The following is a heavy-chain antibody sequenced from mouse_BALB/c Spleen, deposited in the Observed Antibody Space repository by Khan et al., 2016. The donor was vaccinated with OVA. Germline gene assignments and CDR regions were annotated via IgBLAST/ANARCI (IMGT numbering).Heavy chain of an antibody. CDR3: DRAGRATFAY. CDR2: INTETGEP. J-gene: IGHJ3*01. D-gene: IGHD3-1*01. CDR1: GYTFTDYS. V-gene: IGHV9-2-1*01. Sequence: QIQLVQSGPELKKPGETVKISCKASGYTFTDYSIHWVKQAPGKGLKWMGWINTETGEPTYADDFKGRFAFSLDTSASTAYLQINNLKNEDTAAYFCDRAGRATFAYWGQGTLVTVSA.